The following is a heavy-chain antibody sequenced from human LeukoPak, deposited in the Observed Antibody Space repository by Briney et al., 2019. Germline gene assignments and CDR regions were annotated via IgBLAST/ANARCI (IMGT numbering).Heavy chain of an antibody. CDR2: MYSDNNI. V-gene: IGHV3-53*01. CDR1: GFVVSNNY. J-gene: IGHJ4*02. D-gene: IGHD3-10*01. CDR3: ARGILGLIPIDY. Sequence: PGGSLRLSCAASGFVVSNNYLARVRQAPGEGLEWVSFMYSDNNIYYADSVKGRFAISRDNSKNTFYLQMNSLRVEDTAIYYCARGILGLIPIDYWGQGTLVTVSS.